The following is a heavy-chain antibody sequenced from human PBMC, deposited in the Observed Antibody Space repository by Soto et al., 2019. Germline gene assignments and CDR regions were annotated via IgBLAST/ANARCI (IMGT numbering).Heavy chain of an antibody. CDR2: IIPIFGTA. Sequence: SVKVSCKASGGTFSSYAISWVRQAPGQGLEWMGGIIPIFGTANYAQKFQGRVTITADKSTSTAYMELSSLRSEDTAVYYCARGKGDNIPFYYYYYGMDVWGQGTTVTLSS. V-gene: IGHV1-69*06. J-gene: IGHJ6*02. D-gene: IGHD2-21*02. CDR3: ARGKGDNIPFYYYYYGMDV. CDR1: GGTFSSYA.